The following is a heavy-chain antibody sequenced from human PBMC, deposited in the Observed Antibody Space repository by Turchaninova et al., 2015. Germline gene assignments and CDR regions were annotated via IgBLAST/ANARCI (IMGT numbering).Heavy chain of an antibody. D-gene: IGHD3-16*01. J-gene: IGHJ4*02. CDR1: GFTFSSYD. CDR3: VRGAVAHTHSEFDS. CDR2: IGTACYP. V-gene: IGHV3-13*05. Sequence: EVQLVESGGGLVQPGGSLRLSCAASGFTFSSYDMHWVRQTTGKGLEWVSAIGTACYPNYPDSVKGRFTISRENAKNSLYLQMNSRGAGDTAVYYCVRGAVAHTHSEFDSWGQGTLVTVSS.